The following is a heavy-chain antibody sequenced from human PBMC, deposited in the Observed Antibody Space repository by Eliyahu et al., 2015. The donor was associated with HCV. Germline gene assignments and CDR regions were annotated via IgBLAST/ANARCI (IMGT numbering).Heavy chain of an antibody. CDR1: GXTFNXYY. V-gene: IGHV3-74*01. D-gene: IGHD2-2*01. CDR3: ARDGGTAVPDY. CDR2: INSDGSSR. Sequence: EVQLVESGGGLVNPGESXRLSCAAXGXTFNXYYMHWFRQAPGEGPVWVSRINSDGSSRTYADSVKGRFTISRDNAQNTLYLEMNSLRVDDTAVYYCARDGGTAVPDYWGQGTLVTVSS. J-gene: IGHJ4*02.